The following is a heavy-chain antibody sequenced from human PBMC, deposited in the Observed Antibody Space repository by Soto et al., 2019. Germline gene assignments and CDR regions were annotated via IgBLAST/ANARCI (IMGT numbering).Heavy chain of an antibody. V-gene: IGHV4-59*01. Sequence: SETLSLTCTVSGGSISSYYWSWIRQPPGKGLEWIGYIYYSGSTNYNPSLKSRVTISVDTSKNQFSLKLSSVTAADTAVYYCARSGFYYDMDPSKGWLDPWGQGTLVTVSS. J-gene: IGHJ5*02. CDR3: ARSGFYYDMDPSKGWLDP. D-gene: IGHD3-22*01. CDR2: IYYSGST. CDR1: GGSISSYY.